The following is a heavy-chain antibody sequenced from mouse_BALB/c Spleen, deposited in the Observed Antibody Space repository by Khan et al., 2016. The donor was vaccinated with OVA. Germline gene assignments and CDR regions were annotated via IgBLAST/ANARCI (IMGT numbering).Heavy chain of an antibody. Sequence: EVKLEVSGPGLVKPSQSLSLTCSVTGYSITSGYYWNWIRQFPGNKLEWMGYIRYDGSNNYNPSLKNRISITRDTSKNQFFLKLNSVTTEDTATYYCARGGRSGPAWFAYWGQGTLVTVSA. CDR2: IRYDGSN. CDR1: GYSITSGYY. V-gene: IGHV3-6*02. D-gene: IGHD3-1*01. CDR3: ARGGRSGPAWFAY. J-gene: IGHJ3*01.